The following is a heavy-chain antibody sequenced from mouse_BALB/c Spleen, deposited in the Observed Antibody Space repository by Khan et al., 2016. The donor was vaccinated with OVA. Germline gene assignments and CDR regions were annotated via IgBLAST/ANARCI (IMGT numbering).Heavy chain of an antibody. V-gene: IGHV5-12*02. D-gene: IGHD1-3*01. CDR3: AREGSGSGLAC. CDR2: ISNRGTTA. Sequence: EVELVESGGGFMQPGGSLKLSCATSGFTFTDYYMYWVRQTPEKRLEWVAYISNRGTTAYYPDTIRGRFTISRDNDKNTLYLQMSRLKSDDTAIXYCAREGSGSGLACWGQGTLVTVSA. J-gene: IGHJ3*01. CDR1: GFTFTDYY.